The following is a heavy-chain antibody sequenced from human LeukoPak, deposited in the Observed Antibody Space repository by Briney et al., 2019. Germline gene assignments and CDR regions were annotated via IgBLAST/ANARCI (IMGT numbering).Heavy chain of an antibody. CDR3: ARDSWIAVGGTGYFDL. CDR1: GGSFSGYY. CDR2: INHSGST. J-gene: IGHJ2*01. D-gene: IGHD6-19*01. Sequence: SETLSLTCAVYGGSFSGYYWSWIRQPPGKGLEWIGEINHSGSTNYNPSLKSRVTISVDTSKNQFSLKLSSVTAADTAVYYCARDSWIAVGGTGYFDLWGRGTLVTVSS. V-gene: IGHV4-34*01.